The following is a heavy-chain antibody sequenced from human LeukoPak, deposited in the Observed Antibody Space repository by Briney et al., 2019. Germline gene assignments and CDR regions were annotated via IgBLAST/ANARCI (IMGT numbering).Heavy chain of an antibody. J-gene: IGHJ3*02. CDR3: ARDLGGRNAFDI. CDR1: GYTFTSYY. V-gene: IGHV1-46*01. D-gene: IGHD3-16*01. Sequence: ASVKVSCKASGYTFTSYYMHWVRQAPGQGLEWMGMINPSGGSTSYAQKFQGRVTMTMATSTSTVYMELSSLRSEDTAVYYCARDLGGRNAFDIWGQGTMVTVSS. CDR2: INPSGGST.